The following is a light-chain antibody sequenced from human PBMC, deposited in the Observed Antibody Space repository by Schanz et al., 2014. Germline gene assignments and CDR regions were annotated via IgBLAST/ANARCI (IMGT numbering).Light chain of an antibody. J-gene: IGLJ2*01. V-gene: IGLV1-40*01. CDR1: RPNIGTGYD. CDR3: QSYDSSLSGSGV. Sequence: QSVLTQPPSVSGAPGQRVTISCTGGRPNIGTGYDVHWYQQLPGAAPKLLIYGSSSRPSGVPDRFSGSKSATSASLAITGLQAEDEADYYCQSYDSSLSGSGVFGGGTKLTVL. CDR2: GSS.